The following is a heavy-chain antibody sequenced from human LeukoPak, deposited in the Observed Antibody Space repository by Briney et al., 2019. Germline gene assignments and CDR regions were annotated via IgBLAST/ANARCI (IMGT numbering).Heavy chain of an antibody. CDR2: IYYSGST. D-gene: IGHD2-2*01. V-gene: IGHV4-39*07. CDR1: GGSISSASYY. Sequence: PSETLSLTCSVYGGSISSASYYWSFLRQPPGKGLEWIGSIYYSGSTYFNPSLKSRVTISVDTSKNKFSLKLRSVTAADTAVYYCSRRDCSRTDCFYWYFDLWGRGALLTVSS. CDR3: SRRDCSRTDCFYWYFDL. J-gene: IGHJ2*01.